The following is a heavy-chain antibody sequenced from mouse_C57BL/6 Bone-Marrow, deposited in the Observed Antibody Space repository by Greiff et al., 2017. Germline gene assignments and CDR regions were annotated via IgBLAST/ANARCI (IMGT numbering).Heavy chain of an antibody. CDR2: IDPNSGGT. Sequence: VQLQQPGAELVKPGASVKLSCKASGYTFTSYWMHWVKQRPGRGLEWIGRIDPNSGGTKYNEKFKCKATLTVDKPSSTAYMQLSSLTSEDSAVYDCARESYYGSSPWFAYWGQGTLVTVSA. CDR1: GYTFTSYW. D-gene: IGHD1-1*01. CDR3: ARESYYGSSPWFAY. V-gene: IGHV1-62-3*01. J-gene: IGHJ3*01.